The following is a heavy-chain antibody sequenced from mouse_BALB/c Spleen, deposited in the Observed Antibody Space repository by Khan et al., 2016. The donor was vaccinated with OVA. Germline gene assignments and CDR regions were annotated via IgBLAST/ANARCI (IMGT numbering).Heavy chain of an antibody. V-gene: IGHV1-31*01. J-gene: IGHJ3*01. CDR3: TRHGYVAWFTY. CDR2: IDPFSGGS. D-gene: IGHD2-2*01. CDR1: GYSFTSYY. Sequence: VQLQQSGPELMKPGASVKISCKASGYSFTSYYIHWMIQSHGSSLEWIGYIDPFSGGSTYNQKFKDKATLTVDKSSSTAYLHLSNLTSEDSAVYYCTRHGYVAWFTYGGQGTLVTVSA.